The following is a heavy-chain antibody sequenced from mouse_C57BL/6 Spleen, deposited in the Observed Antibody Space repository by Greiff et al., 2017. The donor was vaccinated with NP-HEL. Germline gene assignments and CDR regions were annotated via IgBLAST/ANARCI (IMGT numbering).Heavy chain of an antibody. D-gene: IGHD2-1*01. CDR1: GYTFTDYN. V-gene: IGHV1-18*01. J-gene: IGHJ1*03. CDR2: INPNNGGT. CDR3: ERRFYSHRYWDV. Sequence: EVQLQQSGPELVKPGASVKLPCKASGYTFTDYNMDWVKQSHGKSLEWIGDINPNNGGTIYNQKFKGKATLTVDKSSSTAYMELRSLTSEDTAVYYCERRFYSHRYWDVWGTGTTVTVSS.